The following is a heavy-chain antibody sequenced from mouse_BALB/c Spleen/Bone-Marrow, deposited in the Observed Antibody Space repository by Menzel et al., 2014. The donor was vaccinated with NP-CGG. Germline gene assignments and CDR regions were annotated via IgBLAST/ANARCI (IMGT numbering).Heavy chain of an antibody. J-gene: IGHJ1*01. CDR3: ARDENGGIYWYFEV. CDR1: GFTFTDYY. CDR2: IRNKATGYTT. Sequence: EVMLVGSGGGLVQPGGSLRLSCAASGFTFTDYYMSWVRQPPGKALEWLGFIRNKATGYTTYYSASVKGRFTISTDNSQSILYRQMNTLRTEDSATYSGARDENGGIYWYFEVWGPGTTVPGSS. V-gene: IGHV7-3*02.